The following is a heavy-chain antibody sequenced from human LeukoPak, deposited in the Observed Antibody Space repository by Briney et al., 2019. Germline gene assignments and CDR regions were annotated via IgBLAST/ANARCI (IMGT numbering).Heavy chain of an antibody. CDR2: ISSSSSYI. V-gene: IGHV3-21*01. D-gene: IGHD5-18*01. J-gene: IGHJ4*02. CDR3: ARDHNGYSYGGFYY. CDR1: AFTVSGNY. Sequence: PGGSLRLSCAASAFTVSGNYMSWVRQAPGKGLEWVSSISSSSSYIYYADSVKGRFTISRDNAKNSLYLQMNSLRAEDTAVYYCARDHNGYSYGGFYYWGQGTLVTVSS.